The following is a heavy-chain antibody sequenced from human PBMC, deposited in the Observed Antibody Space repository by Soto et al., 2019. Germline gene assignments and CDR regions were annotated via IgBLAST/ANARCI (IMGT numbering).Heavy chain of an antibody. J-gene: IGHJ3*01. D-gene: IGHD1-7*01. CDR3: PRGNCGAFHH. V-gene: IGHV3-15*07. CDR2: IKNKPNGETT. Sequence: EVQLVESGGVLIKPGGSLRLSCAASGFTFSDEWMNWVRQAPGKGLEWVGRIKNKPNGETTDYAAPVKGRFTISRDDSESRLYLQMNNLKTDDTAVYHCPRGNCGAFHHWGQGTLVTVSS. CDR1: GFTFSDEW.